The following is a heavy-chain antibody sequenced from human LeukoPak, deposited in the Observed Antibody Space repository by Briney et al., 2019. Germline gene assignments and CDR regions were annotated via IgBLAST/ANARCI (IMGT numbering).Heavy chain of an antibody. CDR1: GYSFTSYW. CDR3: ARLIVRWTNPYYFDY. Sequence: GGSLKISCKGSGYSFTSYWIGGVRQMPGKGLEGMGIIYHGDSDTRYSPSRQGQVTMSEEKSISPAYLQWSSLKASDTAMYYCARLIVRWTNPYYFDYWGQGTLVTVSS. D-gene: IGHD3-22*01. J-gene: IGHJ4*02. CDR2: IYHGDSDT. V-gene: IGHV5-51*01.